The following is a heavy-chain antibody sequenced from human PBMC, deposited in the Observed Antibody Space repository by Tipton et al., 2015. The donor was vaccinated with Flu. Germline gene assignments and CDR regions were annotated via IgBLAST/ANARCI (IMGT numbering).Heavy chain of an antibody. V-gene: IGHV4-34*01. CDR2: ITHSGST. D-gene: IGHD5-12*01. CDR1: GFTFSNYG. Sequence: LRLSCAASGFTFSNYGMSWIRQPPGKGLEWIGEITHSGSTNYSPSLKSRVTISVDTSKNQFSLKVTSLTAADTAVYSCARGSGNANAYLDYWGRGTLVTVSS. CDR3: ARGSGNANAYLDY. J-gene: IGHJ4*02.